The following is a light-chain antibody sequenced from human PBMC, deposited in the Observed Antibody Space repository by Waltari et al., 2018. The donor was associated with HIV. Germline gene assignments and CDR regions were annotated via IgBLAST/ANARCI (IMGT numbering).Light chain of an antibody. CDR2: EVT. CDR3: SSYTSSTTPYV. CDR1: SSDVGGYNY. V-gene: IGLV2-14*01. Sequence: QSALTQPASVSGSPGQSITISCTGTSSDVGGYNYVSWYQQHPGKAPKLMIYEVTSRPSGVSNRFSGSKSDDTASLTISGLQAEDEADYYCSSYTSSTTPYVFGAGTKVTVL. J-gene: IGLJ1*01.